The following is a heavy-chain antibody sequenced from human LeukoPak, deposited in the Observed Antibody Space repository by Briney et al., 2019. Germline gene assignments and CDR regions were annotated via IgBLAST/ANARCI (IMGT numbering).Heavy chain of an antibody. J-gene: IGHJ6*02. CDR2: IWYDASNK. V-gene: IGHV3-33*01. CDR1: GFTFSSYG. D-gene: IGHD2-2*01. Sequence: PGGSLRLSCAASGFTFSSYGMHWVRQAPGKGLEWAAVIWYDASNKYYADSVKGRFTISRDNAKNSLYLQMNSLRAEDTAVYYCARGHCSSTSCHHQPGRYYYYGMDVWGQGTTVTVSS. CDR3: ARGHCSSTSCHHQPGRYYYYGMDV.